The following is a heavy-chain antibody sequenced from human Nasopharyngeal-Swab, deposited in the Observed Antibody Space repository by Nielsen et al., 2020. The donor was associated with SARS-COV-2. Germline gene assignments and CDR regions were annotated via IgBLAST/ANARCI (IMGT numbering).Heavy chain of an antibody. J-gene: IGHJ4*02. CDR2: ISRIGVAS. Sequence: GGSLRLSCSASGFTFSNYAMHWVRQAPGKGLEYVSAISRIGVASYYADSVKGRFTISRDNSKSTLYLQMSSLRAEDTAIYYCVKDISGSWGFDFWGQGTLVTVSS. D-gene: IGHD6-13*01. CDR3: VKDISGSWGFDF. CDR1: GFTFSNYA. V-gene: IGHV3-64D*06.